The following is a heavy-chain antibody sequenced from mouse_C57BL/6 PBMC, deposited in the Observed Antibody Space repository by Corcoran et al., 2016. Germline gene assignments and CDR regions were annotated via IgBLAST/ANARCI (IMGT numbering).Heavy chain of an antibody. CDR2: INPNNGGT. CDR1: GYTFTDYY. D-gene: IGHD2-1*01. V-gene: IGHV1-26*01. CDR3: AYGNFDY. J-gene: IGHJ2*01. Sequence: EVQLHQSGPELVKPGASVKISCKASGYTFTDYYMNWVKQSHGKSLEWIGDINPNNGGTSYNQKFKGKATLTVDKSSSTAYMELRSLTSEDSAVYYCAYGNFDYWGQGTTLTVSS.